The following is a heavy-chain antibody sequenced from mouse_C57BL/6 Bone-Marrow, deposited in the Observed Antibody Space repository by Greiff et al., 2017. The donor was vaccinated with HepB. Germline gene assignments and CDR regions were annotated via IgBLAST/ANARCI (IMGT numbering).Heavy chain of an antibody. J-gene: IGHJ3*01. Sequence: VKLMESGAELVKPGASVKISCKASGYAFSSYWMNWVKQRPGKGLEWIGQIYPGDGDTNYNGKFKGKATLTADKSSSTAYMQLSSLTSEDSAVYFCARVDGAGFAYWGQGTLVTVSA. CDR3: ARVDGAGFAY. D-gene: IGHD2-3*01. CDR2: IYPGDGDT. CDR1: GYAFSSYW. V-gene: IGHV1-80*01.